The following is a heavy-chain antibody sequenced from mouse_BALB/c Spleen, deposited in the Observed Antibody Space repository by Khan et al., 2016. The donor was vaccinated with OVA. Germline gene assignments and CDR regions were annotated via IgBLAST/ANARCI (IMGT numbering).Heavy chain of an antibody. J-gene: IGHJ3*01. CDR3: ARGYFGNYEFVF. D-gene: IGHD2-1*01. Sequence: QVQLQQSGAELVKPGASVKLSCKTSGYIFTSYWIQWVKQRPGQGLGWIGQIFPGTGTTYYNENFKGKATLTVDTSSSTAYMHLSSLTSEDSVVYFCARGYFGNYEFVFWGQGTLVTVSP. CDR2: IFPGTGTT. CDR1: GYIFTSYW. V-gene: IGHV1S132*01.